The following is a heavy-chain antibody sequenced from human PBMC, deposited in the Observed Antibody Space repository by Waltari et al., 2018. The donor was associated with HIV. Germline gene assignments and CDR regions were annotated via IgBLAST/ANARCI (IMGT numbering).Heavy chain of an antibody. CDR2: ISRSGTYM. CDR3: ARGAAVPGSHPGGDY. D-gene: IGHD3-10*01. J-gene: IGHJ4*02. V-gene: IGHV3-21*02. CDR1: GFTFTSYG. Sequence: EVLLVESGGGLVKPGGSLRLSCTASGFTFTSYGWTWVRQVPGKGLECVVLISRSGTYMYDGKSMMCRFTISRANAEHSVYLQMNSLPVADSAIYFCARGAAVPGSHPGGDYWGQGTRVTVSS.